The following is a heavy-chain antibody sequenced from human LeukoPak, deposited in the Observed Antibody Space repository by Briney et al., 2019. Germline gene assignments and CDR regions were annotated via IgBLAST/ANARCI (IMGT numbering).Heavy chain of an antibody. D-gene: IGHD2-21*02. CDR2: ISGSGGST. CDR1: GFTFSSYA. V-gene: IGHV3-23*01. Sequence: SGGSLRLSCAASGFTFSSYAMSWVRQAPGKGLEWVSAISGSGGSTYYADPVKGRFTISRDNSKNTLYLQMNSLRAEDTAVYYCAKVVTAINYYYYYGMDVWGQGTTVTVSS. CDR3: AKVVTAINYYYYYGMDV. J-gene: IGHJ6*02.